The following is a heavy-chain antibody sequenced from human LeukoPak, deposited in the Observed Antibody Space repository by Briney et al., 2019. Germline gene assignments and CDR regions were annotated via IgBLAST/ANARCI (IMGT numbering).Heavy chain of an antibody. CDR2: INPNSGGT. J-gene: IGHJ4*02. V-gene: IGHV1-2*02. CDR1: GYTFTSYA. Sequence: GASVKVSCKASGYTFTSYAMNWVRQAPGQGLEWMGWINPNSGGTNYAQKFQGRVTMIRDTAINTAYMELSRLKSDDTAVYYCARVAALAGIGWGDFDYWGQGTLVTVSS. CDR3: ARVAALAGIGWGDFDY. D-gene: IGHD6-19*01.